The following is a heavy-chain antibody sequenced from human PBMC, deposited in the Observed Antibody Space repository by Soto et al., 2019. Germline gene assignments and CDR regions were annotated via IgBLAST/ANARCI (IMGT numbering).Heavy chain of an antibody. CDR3: ARDLDYGALVDAFAI. D-gene: IGHD4-17*01. Sequence: EAQVVESGGGLVQPGGSLRLSCAASGFTVSSAYMSWVRQGPGKGLEWVSVIYNDGRTYYAESVKSRFTISRESSRNTLSLQMSSLRAEDTAIYYCARDLDYGALVDAFAIWGQGTVVTVSS. V-gene: IGHV3-66*01. J-gene: IGHJ3*02. CDR1: GFTVSSAY. CDR2: IYNDGRT.